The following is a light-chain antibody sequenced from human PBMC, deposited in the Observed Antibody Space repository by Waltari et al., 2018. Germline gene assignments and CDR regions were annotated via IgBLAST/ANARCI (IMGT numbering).Light chain of an antibody. V-gene: IGKV3-15*01. CDR2: GAS. CDR1: QSIAGN. CDR3: QQYKNWPQT. J-gene: IGKJ1*01. Sequence: EIVMTQSPATLSVSAGERATLSCRASQSIAGNLAWYQQKTGQAPRLLIYGASTRATGVPARFSGSGSGTEFTLTISSLQSEDFAVYSCQQYKNWPQTFGQGTKVEIK.